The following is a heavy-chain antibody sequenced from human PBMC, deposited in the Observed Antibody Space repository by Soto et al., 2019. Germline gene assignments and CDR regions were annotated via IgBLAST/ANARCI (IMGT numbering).Heavy chain of an antibody. Sequence: EVQLVESGGGLVQPGGSLRLSCAASGFTFSSYDMHWVRQATGKGLEWVSAIGTAGDTYYPGSAKGRFTISRENAKNSLYLQMNSLRAGDTAVYYCARERITMVRGAVYYYYGMDVWGQGTTVTVSS. CDR3: ARERITMVRGAVYYYYGMDV. CDR1: GFTFSSYD. D-gene: IGHD3-10*01. V-gene: IGHV3-13*04. CDR2: IGTAGDT. J-gene: IGHJ6*02.